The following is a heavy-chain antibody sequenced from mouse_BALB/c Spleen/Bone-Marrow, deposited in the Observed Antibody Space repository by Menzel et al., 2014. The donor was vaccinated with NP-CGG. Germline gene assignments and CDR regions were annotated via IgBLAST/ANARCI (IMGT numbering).Heavy chain of an antibody. D-gene: IGHD2-1*01. V-gene: IGHV1S41*01. Sequence: DLVKPGASVKLSCKASGYTFTSYWINWIKQRPGQGLEWIGRIAPGSGSTYYNEMFKGKATLTVDTSSSTAYILLSSLSSEDSAVYFCARGGNYGYWGQGTTLTVSS. J-gene: IGHJ2*01. CDR2: IAPGSGST. CDR3: ARGGNYGY. CDR1: GYTFTSYW.